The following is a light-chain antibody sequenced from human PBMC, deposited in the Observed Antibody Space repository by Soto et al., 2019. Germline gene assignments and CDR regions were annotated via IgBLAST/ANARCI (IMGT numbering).Light chain of an antibody. V-gene: IGKV1-16*01. CDR1: QGISNY. J-gene: IGKJ1*01. CDR2: AAS. CDR3: QHYKMYSPWT. Sequence: DIQMTQSPSSLSASVGDRVTITCRASQGISNYLAWYQQKPGKAPKLLIYAASTLQSGVPSRFSGSGSGTEFTLAISSLQPDDFATYYCQHYKMYSPWTFGQGTKVDIK.